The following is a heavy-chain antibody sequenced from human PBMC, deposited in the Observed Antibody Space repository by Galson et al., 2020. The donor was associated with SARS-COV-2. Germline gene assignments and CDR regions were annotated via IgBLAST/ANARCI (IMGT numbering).Heavy chain of an antibody. D-gene: IGHD3-10*01. Sequence: GGSLRLSCAASGFTFSSYGMHWVRQAPGKGLEWVAVIWYDGSNKYYADSVKGRFTISRDNSKNTRYLQMNSLRAEDTAVYYCARDLRFGEMDDYWGQGTLVTVSS. V-gene: IGHV3-33*01. CDR3: ARDLRFGEMDDY. CDR2: IWYDGSNK. CDR1: GFTFSSYG. J-gene: IGHJ4*02.